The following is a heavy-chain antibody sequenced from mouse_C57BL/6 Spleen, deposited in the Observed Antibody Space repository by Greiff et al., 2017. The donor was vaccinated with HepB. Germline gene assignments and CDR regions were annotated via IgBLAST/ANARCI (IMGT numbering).Heavy chain of an antibody. Sequence: VQLQQSGAELAKPGASVKLSCKASGYTFTSYWMHWVKQRPGQGLEWIGYINPSSGYTKYNQKFKDKATLTADKSSSTAYMQLSSLTSEDSAVYYCAIEGVSYGSSTGFAYWGQGTLVTVSA. CDR3: AIEGVSYGSSTGFAY. CDR1: GYTFTSYW. CDR2: INPSSGYT. D-gene: IGHD1-1*01. V-gene: IGHV1-7*01. J-gene: IGHJ3*01.